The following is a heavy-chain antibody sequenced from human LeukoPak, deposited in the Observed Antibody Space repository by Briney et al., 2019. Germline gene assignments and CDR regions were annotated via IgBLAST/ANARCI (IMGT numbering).Heavy chain of an antibody. CDR2: ISYDGGNK. J-gene: IGHJ4*02. CDR3: ASATTEVTPFDY. D-gene: IGHD4-23*01. CDR1: GFTFSSYA. Sequence: PGGSLRLSCAASGFTFSSYAMHWVRQAPGKGLEWVAVISYDGGNKYYADSVKGRFVISRDNAKNSLSLQMNSLRVEDTGIYYCASATTEVTPFDYWGLGTLVTVSS. V-gene: IGHV3-30*09.